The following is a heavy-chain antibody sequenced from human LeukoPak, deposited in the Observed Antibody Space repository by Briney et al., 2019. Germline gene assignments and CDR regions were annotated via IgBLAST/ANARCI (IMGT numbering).Heavy chain of an antibody. CDR3: AREIPNPYNWNDGNAFDI. V-gene: IGHV4-59*01. J-gene: IGHJ3*02. D-gene: IGHD1-20*01. CDR2: IYYSGST. CDR1: GGSISSYY. Sequence: PSETLSLTCTVSGGSISSYYWSWIRQPPGKGLEWIGYIYYSGSTNYNPSLKSRVTISVDTSKNQFSLKLSSVTAADTAVYYCAREIPNPYNWNDGNAFDIWGQGTMVTVSS.